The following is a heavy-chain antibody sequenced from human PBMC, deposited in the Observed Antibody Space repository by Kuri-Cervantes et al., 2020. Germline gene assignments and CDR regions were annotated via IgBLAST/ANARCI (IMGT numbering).Heavy chain of an antibody. D-gene: IGHD3-10*01. Sequence: GGSLRLSCAASGFTFSSYAMHWVRQAPGKGLEWVAVISYDGSNKYYADSVKGRFTIPRDNSKNTLYLQMHSLRAEDTAVYYCASNYGSGSYLGYWGQGTLVTVSS. J-gene: IGHJ4*02. CDR2: ISYDGSNK. V-gene: IGHV3-30*01. CDR3: ASNYGSGSYLGY. CDR1: GFTFSSYA.